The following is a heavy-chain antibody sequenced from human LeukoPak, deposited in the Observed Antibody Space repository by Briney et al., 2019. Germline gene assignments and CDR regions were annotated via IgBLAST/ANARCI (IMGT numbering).Heavy chain of an antibody. V-gene: IGHV4-38-2*02. J-gene: IGHJ2*01. CDR3: ARDSSGWSRYWYFDL. CDR2: IYHSGTT. CDR1: GYSITTGYH. Sequence: PSETLSLTCTVSGYSITTGYHWGWIRQPPGKGLEWIASIYHSGTTYYNPSLKSRVTISVDTSKNQFSLKLSSVTAADTAVYYCARDSSGWSRYWYFDLWGRGTLVTVSS. D-gene: IGHD6-19*01.